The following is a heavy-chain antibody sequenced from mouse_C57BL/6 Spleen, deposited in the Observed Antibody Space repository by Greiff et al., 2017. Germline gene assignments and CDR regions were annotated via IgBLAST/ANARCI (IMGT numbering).Heavy chain of an antibody. J-gene: IGHJ2*01. CDR1: GYAFSSYW. Sequence: QVQLQPSGAELVKPGASLKISCKASGYAFSSYWMNWVKPRPGKGLAWIGQIYPGDGDTTSNGKFKGKATLTADKSSSAAYMQLSSLTSEDSAVYFCAREGYYGSFDYWGQGTTLTVSS. D-gene: IGHD1-1*01. V-gene: IGHV1-80*01. CDR3: AREGYYGSFDY. CDR2: IYPGDGDT.